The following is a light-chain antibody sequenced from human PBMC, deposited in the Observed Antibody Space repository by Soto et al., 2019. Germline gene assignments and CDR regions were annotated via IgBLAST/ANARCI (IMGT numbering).Light chain of an antibody. J-gene: IGKJ2*01. CDR3: QKHSSAPYT. CDR2: AAS. CDR1: QGISNY. Sequence: DIPMTQSPSSLSASVGDRVTLTCRASQGISNYLAWYQQKPGKVPKLLIYAASTLPSGIPSRFSGSGSGTDFTLTISSLQPEDFATYYCQKHSSAPYTFGQGTKVDFK. V-gene: IGKV1-27*01.